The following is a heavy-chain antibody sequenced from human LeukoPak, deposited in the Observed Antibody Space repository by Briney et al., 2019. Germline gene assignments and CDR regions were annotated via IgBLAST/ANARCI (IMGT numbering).Heavy chain of an antibody. CDR1: GGTFSSIA. D-gene: IGHD4-23*01. J-gene: IGHJ4*02. Sequence: ASVKVSCKASGGTFSSIAISWVRQAPGQGLEWMGGIIPIFGTANYAQRFQGRVTITAVESMSTAYMELGSLRSEDTAVYYCARGWLAETTVVTPYNYWGQGTLVIVSS. V-gene: IGHV1-69*01. CDR3: ARGWLAETTVVTPYNY. CDR2: IIPIFGTA.